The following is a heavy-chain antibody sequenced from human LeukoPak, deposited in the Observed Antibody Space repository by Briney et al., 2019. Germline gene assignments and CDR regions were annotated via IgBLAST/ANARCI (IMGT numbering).Heavy chain of an antibody. CDR1: GFTFSSYA. D-gene: IGHD1-26*01. CDR3: AKAPVYGAGATKVHFDY. J-gene: IGHJ4*02. Sequence: PGGSLRLSCAASGFTFSSYAMSWVRQAPGKGLEWVSAISGSGGSTYYADSVRGRFTISRDNSKNTLYLQMNSLRAEDTAVYYCAKAPVYGAGATKVHFDYWGQGTLVTVSS. CDR2: ISGSGGST. V-gene: IGHV3-23*01.